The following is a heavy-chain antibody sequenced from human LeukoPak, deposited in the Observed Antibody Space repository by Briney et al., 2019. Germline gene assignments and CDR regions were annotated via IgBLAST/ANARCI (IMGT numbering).Heavy chain of an antibody. CDR3: ARRLYCSGGSCPIPYYYYYMDV. J-gene: IGHJ6*03. CDR2: IYYSGST. V-gene: IGHV4-59*01. Sequence: PSETLSLTCTVSGGFISSYYWSWIRQPPGKGLEWIGYIYYSGSTNYNPSLKSRVTISVDTSKNQFSLKLSSVTAADTAVYYCARRLYCSGGSCPIPYYYYYMDVWGKGTTVTVSS. CDR1: GGFISSYY. D-gene: IGHD2-15*01.